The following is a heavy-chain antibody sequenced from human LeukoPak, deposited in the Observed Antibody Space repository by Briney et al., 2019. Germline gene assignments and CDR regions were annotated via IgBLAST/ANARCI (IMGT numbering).Heavy chain of an antibody. CDR1: GYSISSGYC. J-gene: IGHJ4*02. CDR3: ARGGDYYYDSSGLFDY. Sequence: NPSETLSLTCTISGYSISSGYCWGWIRQSPGKGLEWIGSIYHSGSTYYNPSLKSRVIVSVDPSKNQFSLKLYSVTAADTAVYYCARGGDYYYDSSGLFDYWGQGTLVTVSS. V-gene: IGHV4-38-2*02. CDR2: IYHSGST. D-gene: IGHD3-22*01.